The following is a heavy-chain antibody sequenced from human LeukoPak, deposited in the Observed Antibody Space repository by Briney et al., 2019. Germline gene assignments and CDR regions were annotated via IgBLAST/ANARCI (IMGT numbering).Heavy chain of an antibody. CDR3: ATPNIEIVVDYYYYGMDV. D-gene: IGHD2/OR15-2a*01. Sequence: SVTVSCKASGGTFSSYAISWVRQAPGQGLEWMGRIIPILGIANYAQKFQGRVTITADKSTSTAYMELSSLRSEDTAVYYCATPNIEIVVDYYYYGMDVWGQGTTVTVSS. J-gene: IGHJ6*02. CDR2: IIPILGIA. V-gene: IGHV1-69*04. CDR1: GGTFSSYA.